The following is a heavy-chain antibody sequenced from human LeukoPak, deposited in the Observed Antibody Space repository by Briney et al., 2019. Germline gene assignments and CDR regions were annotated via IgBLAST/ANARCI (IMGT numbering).Heavy chain of an antibody. V-gene: IGHV4-61*02. Sequence: SQTLSLTCTVSGGSISSGSYYWSWIRQPAGKGLEWIGRIYTSGSTNYNPSLKSRVTISVDTSKNQFSLKLSSVTAADTAVYYCARDTLYYYDSSGYPSDAFDIWGQGTMVTVSS. CDR3: ARDTLYYYDSSGYPSDAFDI. CDR1: GGSISSGSYY. J-gene: IGHJ3*02. D-gene: IGHD3-22*01. CDR2: IYTSGST.